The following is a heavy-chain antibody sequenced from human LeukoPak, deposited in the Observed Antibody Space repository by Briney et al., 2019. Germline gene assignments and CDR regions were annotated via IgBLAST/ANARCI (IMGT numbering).Heavy chain of an antibody. Sequence: PSQTLSLTCTVSGGSISSGGYYWSWIRQHPGKGLEWIGYIYYSGSTYYNPSLKSRVTISGDTSKNQFSLRLSSVTAADTAVYYCARLSKFGSGTYYPDVWGQGTTVTVSS. CDR3: ARLSKFGSGTYYPDV. CDR1: GGSISSGGYY. J-gene: IGHJ6*02. CDR2: IYYSGST. D-gene: IGHD3-10*01. V-gene: IGHV4-31*03.